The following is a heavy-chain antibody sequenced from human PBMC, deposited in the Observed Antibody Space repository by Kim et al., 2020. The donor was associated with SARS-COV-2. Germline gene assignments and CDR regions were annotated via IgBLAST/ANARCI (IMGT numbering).Heavy chain of an antibody. J-gene: IGHJ4*02. CDR3: ARAPMVRGVIFDY. Sequence: SETLSLTCTVSGGSISSYYWSWIRQPPGKGLEWIGYIYYSGSTNYNPSLKSRVTISVDTSKNQFSLKLSSVTAADTAVYYCARAPMVRGVIFDYWGQGTLVTVSS. V-gene: IGHV4-59*13. CDR1: GGSISSYY. D-gene: IGHD3-10*01. CDR2: IYYSGST.